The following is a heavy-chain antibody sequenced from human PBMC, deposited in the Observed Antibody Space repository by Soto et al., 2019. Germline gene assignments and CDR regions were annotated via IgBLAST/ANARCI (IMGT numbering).Heavy chain of an antibody. CDR3: ARASGRFAYYYDSSGSDY. D-gene: IGHD3-22*01. V-gene: IGHV1-46*01. J-gene: IGHJ4*02. CDR1: GYTFTSYY. Sequence: ASVKGSCKASGYTFTSYYMHWVRQAPGQGLEWMGIINPSGGSTSYAQKFQGRVTMTRDTSTSTVYMELSSLRSEDTAVYYCARASGRFAYYYDSSGSDYWGQGTLVTVSS. CDR2: INPSGGST.